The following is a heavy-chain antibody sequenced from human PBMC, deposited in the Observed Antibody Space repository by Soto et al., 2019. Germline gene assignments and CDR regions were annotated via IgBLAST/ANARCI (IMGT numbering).Heavy chain of an antibody. CDR1: GFTFSSYA. CDR2: ISGSGGST. Sequence: GGSLRLSSAASGFTFSSYATSWVRQAPGKGLEWVSAISGSGGSTYYADSVKGRFTISRDNSKNTLYLQMNSLRAEDTAVYYCAKAEQWLVKYNWFDPWGQGTLVTVSS. D-gene: IGHD6-19*01. V-gene: IGHV3-23*01. CDR3: AKAEQWLVKYNWFDP. J-gene: IGHJ5*02.